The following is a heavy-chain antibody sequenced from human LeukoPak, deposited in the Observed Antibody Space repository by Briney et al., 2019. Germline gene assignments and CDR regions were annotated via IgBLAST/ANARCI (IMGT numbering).Heavy chain of an antibody. CDR1: GGSFSGYY. J-gene: IGHJ5*02. CDR3: AGARTVTTSWFDP. CDR2: INHSGST. Sequence: SETLSLTCAVHGGSFSGYYWSWIRQPPGKGLEWIGEINHSGSTNYNPSLKSRVTISVDTSKNQFSLKLSSVTAADTAVYYCAGARTVTTSWFDPWGQGTLVTVSS. D-gene: IGHD4-17*01. V-gene: IGHV4-34*01.